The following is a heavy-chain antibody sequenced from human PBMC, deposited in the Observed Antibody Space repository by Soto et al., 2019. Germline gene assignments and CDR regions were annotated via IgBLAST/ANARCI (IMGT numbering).Heavy chain of an antibody. J-gene: IGHJ4*02. V-gene: IGHV3-30*18. D-gene: IGHD5-18*01. CDR3: AKESGYSYGYYFDY. Sequence: PVGSLRLSCAASGFTFSSYGMHWVRQAPGKGLEWVAVISYDGSNKYYADSVKGRFTISRDNSKNTLYLQMNSLRAEDTAVYYCAKESGYSYGYYFDYWGQRTLVTVSS. CDR2: ISYDGSNK. CDR1: GFTFSSYG.